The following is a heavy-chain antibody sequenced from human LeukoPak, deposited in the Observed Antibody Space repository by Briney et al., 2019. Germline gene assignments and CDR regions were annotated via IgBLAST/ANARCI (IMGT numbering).Heavy chain of an antibody. CDR1: GFTFSSYA. CDR2: ISYDGSNK. CDR3: ARDLQYGSGIY. J-gene: IGHJ4*02. Sequence: GGSLRLSCAASGFTFSSYAMHWVRQAPGKGLEWVAVISYDGSNKYYADSVKGRFTISRDNSKNTLYLQMNSLGAEDTAVYYCARDLQYGSGIYWGQGTLVTVSS. V-gene: IGHV3-30-3*01. D-gene: IGHD3-10*01.